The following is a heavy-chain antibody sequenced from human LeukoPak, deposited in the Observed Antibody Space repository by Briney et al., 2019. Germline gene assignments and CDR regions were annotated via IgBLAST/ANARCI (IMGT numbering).Heavy chain of an antibody. J-gene: IGHJ6*04. CDR2: INYSGTT. D-gene: IGHD3-10*01. CDR3: ARSPRFSMVRGAFEMDV. CDR1: GGSLNGYY. V-gene: IGHV4-34*10. Sequence: SETLSLTCAVSGGSLNGYYWTWIRQPPGKGLEWIGEINYSGTTNYNPSLKSRVTMFVDTSKNQFSLQLSPVTAADTAVYYCARSPRFSMVRGAFEMDVWGKGTTVTISS.